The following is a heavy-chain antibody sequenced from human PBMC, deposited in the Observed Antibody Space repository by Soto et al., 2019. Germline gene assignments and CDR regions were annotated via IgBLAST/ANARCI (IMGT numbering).Heavy chain of an antibody. CDR3: AGGYYDSSGSSEPYYSDY. CDR2: FDPEDGET. D-gene: IGHD3-22*01. V-gene: IGHV1-24*01. CDR1: GYTLTELS. Sequence: ASVKVSCKVSGYTLTELSMHWVRQAPGKGLGWMGGFDPEDGETIYAQKFQGRVTMTEDTSTDTAYMELSSLRSEDTAVYYCAGGYYDSSGSSEPYYSDYWRQGTLVTVSP. J-gene: IGHJ4*02.